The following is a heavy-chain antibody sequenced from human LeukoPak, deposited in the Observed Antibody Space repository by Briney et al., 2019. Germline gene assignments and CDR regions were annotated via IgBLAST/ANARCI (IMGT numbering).Heavy chain of an antibody. CDR2: LSSSSSYI. J-gene: IGHJ3*02. V-gene: IGHV3-21*01. Sequence: AGGSLRLSCAASGFTFSSYNMNWVRQAPGKGLEWVSSLSSSSSYIYYADSVKGRFTISRDNAKNSLYLQMNSLRAEDTAVYYCATLDYGAFDIWGQGTMVTVSS. D-gene: IGHD4-17*01. CDR1: GFTFSSYN. CDR3: ATLDYGAFDI.